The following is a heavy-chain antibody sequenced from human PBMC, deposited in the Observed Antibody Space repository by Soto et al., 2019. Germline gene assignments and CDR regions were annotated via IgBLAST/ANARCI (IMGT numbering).Heavy chain of an antibody. J-gene: IGHJ4*02. V-gene: IGHV3-15*07. CDR1: GFSFTNAW. D-gene: IGHD6-25*01. Sequence: GGSLRLSCAASGFSFTNAWMNWVRQAPGKGLEWVGRIKSKTDGGTADYAAPVKGRFTISRDESKNTFYLQMNSLRTEDTAVYYCTTGMSGPKNFWGQGTLVTVSS. CDR3: TTGMSGPKNF. CDR2: IKSKTDGGTA.